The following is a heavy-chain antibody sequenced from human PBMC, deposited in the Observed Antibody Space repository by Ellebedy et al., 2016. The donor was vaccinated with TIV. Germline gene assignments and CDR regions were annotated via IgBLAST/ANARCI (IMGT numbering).Heavy chain of an antibody. J-gene: IGHJ5*02. D-gene: IGHD4-17*01. V-gene: IGHV4-31*03. CDR1: GSISSGGYY. CDR3: ARVGGTRDDYGDYEGVDP. CDR2: IYYSGST. Sequence: LRLSXTVSGSISSGGYYWSWIRQHPGKGLEWIGYIYYSGSTYYNPSLKSRVTISVDTSKNQFSLKLSSVTAADTAVYYCARVGGTRDDYGDYEGVDPWGQGTLVTVSS.